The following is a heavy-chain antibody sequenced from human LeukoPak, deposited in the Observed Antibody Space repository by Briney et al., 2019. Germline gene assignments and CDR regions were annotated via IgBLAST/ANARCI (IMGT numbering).Heavy chain of an antibody. CDR3: ATDRSGYSSYFDY. Sequence: SVKVSCKASGGTFSSYAISWVRQAPGRGLEWMGGIIPTFGTANYAQKFQGRVTITADESTSTAYMELSSLRSEDTAVYYCATDRSGYSSYFDYWGQGTLVTVSS. V-gene: IGHV1-69*13. J-gene: IGHJ4*02. CDR2: IIPTFGTA. D-gene: IGHD3-3*01. CDR1: GGTFSSYA.